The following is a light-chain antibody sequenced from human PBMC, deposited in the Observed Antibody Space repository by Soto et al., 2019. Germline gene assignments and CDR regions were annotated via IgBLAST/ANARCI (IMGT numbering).Light chain of an antibody. V-gene: IGLV2-14*01. J-gene: IGLJ2*01. CDR3: SSFAPSDTRV. Sequence: QSALTQPASVSGSHGQSITISCTGTSSDVGGYKYVSWYQQHPGKVPKLIIYEVRNRPSGVSSRFSGSRSDNTASLTISGLRPEDEADYYCSSFAPSDTRVFGGGTKLTVL. CDR1: SSDVGGYKY. CDR2: EVR.